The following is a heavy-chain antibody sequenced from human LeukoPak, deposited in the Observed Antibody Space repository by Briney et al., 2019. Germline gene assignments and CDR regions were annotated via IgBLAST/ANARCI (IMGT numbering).Heavy chain of an antibody. Sequence: ASVKVSCKASGYTFIDYYMHWVRQAPGQGFEWMGGFDPEDGETGHAQRFQGRVTMTEDTSTDTAYMELSSLTSEDTAVYFCATLAPWTDFDYWGQGTLVTVSS. J-gene: IGHJ4*02. CDR2: FDPEDGET. V-gene: IGHV1-24*01. CDR3: ATLAPWTDFDY. CDR1: GYTFIDYY. D-gene: IGHD3/OR15-3a*01.